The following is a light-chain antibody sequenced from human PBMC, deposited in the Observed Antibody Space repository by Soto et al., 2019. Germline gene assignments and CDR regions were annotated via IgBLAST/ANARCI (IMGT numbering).Light chain of an antibody. Sequence: EIVITQSPTTLSFFPLEIATLSCRASQSVSINLAWYQQKPCQAPRLLIYGASTRATGIPARFSGSGSGTEFTLTISSLQSEDFAVYHCQHYNSWPRTWTFGQGTKVDIK. V-gene: IGKV3-15*01. CDR2: GAS. CDR3: QHYNSWPRTWT. CDR1: QSVSIN. J-gene: IGKJ1*01.